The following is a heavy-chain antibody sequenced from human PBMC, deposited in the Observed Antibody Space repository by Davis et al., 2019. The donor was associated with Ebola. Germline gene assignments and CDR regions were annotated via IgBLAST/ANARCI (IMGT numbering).Heavy chain of an antibody. Sequence: SVKVSCKASGGTFSSYAISWVRQAPGQGLEWMGGIIPIFGTANYAQKFQGRVTITADKSTSTTYMELSSLRSEDTAVYYCARSTGPNSSSWYYYYGMDVWGQGTTVTVSS. V-gene: IGHV1-69*06. CDR1: GGTFSSYA. D-gene: IGHD6-13*01. CDR3: ARSTGPNSSSWYYYYGMDV. CDR2: IIPIFGTA. J-gene: IGHJ6*02.